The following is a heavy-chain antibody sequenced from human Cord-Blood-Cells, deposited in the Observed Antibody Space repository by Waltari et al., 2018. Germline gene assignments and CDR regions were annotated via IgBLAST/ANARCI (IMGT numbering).Heavy chain of an antibody. CDR1: GYTFTSYA. J-gene: IGHJ4*02. Sequence: QVQLVQSGAEVKKPGASVKVSCQASGYTFTSYAIHWVRQATGQGLEWMGWMNPNSGNTGYAQKFQGRVTITRNTSISTAYMELSSLRSEDTAVYYCARGSPNWGSGIYDYWGQGTLVTVSS. CDR2: MNPNSGNT. D-gene: IGHD7-27*01. V-gene: IGHV1-8*03. CDR3: ARGSPNWGSGIYDY.